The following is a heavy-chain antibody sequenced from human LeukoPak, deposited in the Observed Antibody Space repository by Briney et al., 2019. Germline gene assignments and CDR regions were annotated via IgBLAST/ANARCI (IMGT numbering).Heavy chain of an antibody. J-gene: IGHJ4*02. D-gene: IGHD6-19*01. CDR2: IYTSGST. CDR1: GGSISSYY. V-gene: IGHV4-4*07. Sequence: KPSETLSLTCTVSGGSISSYYWSWIPQPAGKGLEWIGRIYTSGSTNYSPSLKSRVTMSVDTSKNQFSLKLSSVTAADTAVYYCARDRPGRGIAVAEDTVWGQGTPVTVSS. CDR3: ARDRPGRGIAVAEDTV.